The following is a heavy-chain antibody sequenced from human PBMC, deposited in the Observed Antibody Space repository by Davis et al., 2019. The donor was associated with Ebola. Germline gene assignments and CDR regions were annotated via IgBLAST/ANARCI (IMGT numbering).Heavy chain of an antibody. Sequence: KVSCKDSGNSFTSHWIGWVRQMPGKGPEWMGIIYTGDSDTRYSPSFRGQVTISADKSTKTAFLVWTGLKASDTAMYYCASLRRTITGMDDAFDIWGQGTMVTVSS. CDR1: GNSFTSHW. D-gene: IGHD2-8*02. CDR3: ASLRRTITGMDDAFDI. CDR2: IYTGDSDT. V-gene: IGHV5-51*01. J-gene: IGHJ3*02.